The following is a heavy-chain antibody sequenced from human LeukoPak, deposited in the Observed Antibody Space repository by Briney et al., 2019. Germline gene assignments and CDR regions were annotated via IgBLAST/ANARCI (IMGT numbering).Heavy chain of an antibody. CDR3: ATDRPGDFWSGYHPRMYYFDY. J-gene: IGHJ4*02. CDR2: FDPEDGET. D-gene: IGHD3-3*01. CDR1: GYTLTELS. Sequence: GASVKVSCKVSGYTLTELSMHWVRQAPGKGLEWMGGFDPEDGETIYAQKFQGRVTMTEGTSTDTAYMELGSLRSEDTAVYYCATDRPGDFWSGYHPRMYYFDYWGQGTLVTVSS. V-gene: IGHV1-24*01.